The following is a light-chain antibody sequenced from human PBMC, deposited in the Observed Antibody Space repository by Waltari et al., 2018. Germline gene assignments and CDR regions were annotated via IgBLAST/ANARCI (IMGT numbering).Light chain of an antibody. CDR2: DDN. J-gene: IGLJ2*01. CDR1: GLPKQY. V-gene: IGLV3-10*01. Sequence: YELTQPPSVSVSPGQTAAITCSGDGLPKQYAFWYQQKSGQAPVLVMYDDNKRPSGIPGRFSGSSAGAVATLTISWAQVEDEADYYCYSKDTDGGSQGKFGGGTKLTVL. CDR3: YSKDTDGGSQGK.